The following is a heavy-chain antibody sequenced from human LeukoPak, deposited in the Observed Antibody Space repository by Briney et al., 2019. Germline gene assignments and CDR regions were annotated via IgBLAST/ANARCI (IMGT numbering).Heavy chain of an antibody. CDR1: GFTFSSYA. D-gene: IGHD6-25*01. CDR2: ISGSGGST. CDR3: AKPPSASYYYYYMDV. V-gene: IGHV3-23*01. J-gene: IGHJ6*03. Sequence: PGGSLRLSCAASGFTFSSYAMSWVRQAPGKGLEWVSAISGSGGSTYYADSVKGRFTISRDNSKNTLYLQMNSLRAEDTAVYYCAKPPSASYYYYYMDVWGKGTTVTVSS.